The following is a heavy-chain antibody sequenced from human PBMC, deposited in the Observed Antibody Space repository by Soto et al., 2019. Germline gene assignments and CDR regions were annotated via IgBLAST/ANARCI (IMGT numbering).Heavy chain of an antibody. J-gene: IGHJ4*02. CDR1: GYSFTNYG. CDR3: ARESPTVGGDH. Sequence: QVQLVQSGGEVKKPGASVKVSCKASGYSFTNYGITWVRQAPGQGLEWMGWISAYTGNTNYAQKLQGRVTMTTDTSTSNAYRELRSLKSDDTAVYYCARESPTVGGDHWGQGTLVTVSS. V-gene: IGHV1-18*01. CDR2: ISAYTGNT. D-gene: IGHD3-16*01.